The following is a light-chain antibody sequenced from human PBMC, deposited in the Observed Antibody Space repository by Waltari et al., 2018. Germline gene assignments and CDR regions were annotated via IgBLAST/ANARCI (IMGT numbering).Light chain of an antibody. Sequence: ELVMTQSPATLSVSPGESATLSCRASQSVKSNLAWYQQKPGQAPRLLIYGSSTRVTGIPARFSGSGSGTEFTLTISSLQSEDSAVYFCQQYNIRPPDTFGQGTKLEIK. J-gene: IGKJ2*01. CDR3: QQYNIRPPDT. CDR1: QSVKSN. V-gene: IGKV3-15*01. CDR2: GSS.